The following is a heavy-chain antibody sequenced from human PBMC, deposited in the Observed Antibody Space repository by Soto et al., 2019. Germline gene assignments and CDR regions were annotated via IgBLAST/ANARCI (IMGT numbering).Heavy chain of an antibody. Sequence: GGSLRLSCAASGFTFSGYALTWVRQAPGKGLEWVSAIGGSGGITYYADSVKGRFTISRDNSKNTLYLQMSSLRAEDTAVYYCAKTPVLRFLEWKFFDYWGQGTLVTVSS. J-gene: IGHJ4*02. CDR2: IGGSGGIT. V-gene: IGHV3-23*01. D-gene: IGHD3-3*01. CDR3: AKTPVLRFLEWKFFDY. CDR1: GFTFSGYA.